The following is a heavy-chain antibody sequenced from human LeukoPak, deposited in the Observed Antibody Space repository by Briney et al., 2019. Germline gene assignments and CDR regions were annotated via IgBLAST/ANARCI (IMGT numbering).Heavy chain of an antibody. CDR2: IYTSGST. D-gene: IGHD4-17*01. J-gene: IGHJ5*02. V-gene: IGHV4-61*02. CDR1: GGSISSASYY. Sequence: PSQTLSLTCTLSGGSISSASYYWSWIRQPAGKGLEWIGRIYTSGSTNYNPSLKSRVTISIDTSKNQFSLKLSSVTAADTAVYYCARRYGDYGYGWFDPWGQGTLVTVSS. CDR3: ARRYGDYGYGWFDP.